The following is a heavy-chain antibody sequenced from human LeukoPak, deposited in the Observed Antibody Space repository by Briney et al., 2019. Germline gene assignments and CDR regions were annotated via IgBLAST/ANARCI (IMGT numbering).Heavy chain of an antibody. CDR2: INHSGST. Sequence: SETLSLTCAVSGGSFSGYYWNWIPQPPGKGLEWLGEINHSGSTTYNPSLKTRLTISVDTSKNQLSLKLRSVTAADSAVYYCASPDAFGRNPYGMNVWGQGTTVTVSS. D-gene: IGHD1-26*01. CDR1: GGSFSGYY. V-gene: IGHV4-34*01. J-gene: IGHJ6*02. CDR3: ASPDAFGRNPYGMNV.